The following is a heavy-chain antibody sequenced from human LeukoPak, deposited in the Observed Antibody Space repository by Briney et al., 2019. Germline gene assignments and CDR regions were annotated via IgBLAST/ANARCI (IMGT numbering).Heavy chain of an antibody. V-gene: IGHV4-39*07. CDR1: GASISDDVYY. J-gene: IGHJ4*02. CDR2: IFYSGGT. CDR3: AREDLEMATTWYFDY. D-gene: IGHD5-24*01. Sequence: SETLSLTCTVSGASISDDVYYWGWIRQPPGKGLEWVGTIFYSGGTYYNPSLKRRLTISIDTSRNQFSLKLNSVTAADTAVYYCAREDLEMATTWYFDYWGQGTLVTVSS.